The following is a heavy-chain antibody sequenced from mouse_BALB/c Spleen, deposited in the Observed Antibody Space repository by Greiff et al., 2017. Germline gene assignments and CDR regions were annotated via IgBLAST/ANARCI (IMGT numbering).Heavy chain of an antibody. V-gene: IGHV1-9*01. J-gene: IGHJ4*01. CDR2: ILPGSGST. CDR1: GYTFSSYW. Sequence: VQLQQSGAELMKPGASVKISCTASGYTFSSYWIEWVRQSPGHGLEWIGEILPGSGSTNYNEKFKGKGTFTADTSSNTVYMQLSRLTSEDSAVYYRGDGSYAMDYWGQGTSVTVAS. CDR3: GDGSYAMDY. D-gene: IGHD2-3*01.